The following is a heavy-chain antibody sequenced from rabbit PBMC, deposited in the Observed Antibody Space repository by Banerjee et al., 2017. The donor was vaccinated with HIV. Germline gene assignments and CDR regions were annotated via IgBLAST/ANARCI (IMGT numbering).Heavy chain of an antibody. CDR3: ARDLAGAIGWNFNL. V-gene: IGHV1S40*01. Sequence: QAPGKGLEWIACIYTGHGGTYYASWARGRFTISKTSSTTVDLQMTSLTAADTATYFCARDLAGAIGWNFNLWGQGTLVTVS. J-gene: IGHJ4*01. CDR2: IYTGHGGT. D-gene: IGHD4-1*01.